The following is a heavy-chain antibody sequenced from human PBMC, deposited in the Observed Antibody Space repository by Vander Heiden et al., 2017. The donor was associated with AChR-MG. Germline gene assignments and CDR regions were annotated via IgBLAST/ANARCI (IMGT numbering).Heavy chain of an antibody. V-gene: IGHV1-69*06. J-gene: IGHJ5*02. CDR1: GGHFSSYA. Sequence: QVQLVQSGAEEKKPGSSVKVSRQASGGHFSSYAIGWVRQAPGQGLEWMGGIIPIFGTANYAQKFQCRVTITADKSTSTAYMELSSLRSEETAVYYCARVRIRCGEQQHWFDPWGQGTLVTVSS. CDR2: IIPIFGTA. CDR3: ARVRIRCGEQQHWFDP. D-gene: IGHD3-10*01.